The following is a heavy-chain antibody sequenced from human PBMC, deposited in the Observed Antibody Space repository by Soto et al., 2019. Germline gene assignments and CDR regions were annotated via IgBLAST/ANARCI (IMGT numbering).Heavy chain of an antibody. Sequence: QGHLVQSGAEVKKPGASVKVSCKASGYTFTRYGISWVRQAPGQGLEWMGWISSYNGDTNYAQNLQDRVTMTIDTSTTTAYMELRSLTSDDTDVYYCAKNGQPPYYYYGLDVWGQGTKVTVSS. CDR2: ISSYNGDT. D-gene: IGHD2-8*01. CDR1: GYTFTRYG. J-gene: IGHJ6*02. CDR3: AKNGQPPYYYYGLDV. V-gene: IGHV1-18*01.